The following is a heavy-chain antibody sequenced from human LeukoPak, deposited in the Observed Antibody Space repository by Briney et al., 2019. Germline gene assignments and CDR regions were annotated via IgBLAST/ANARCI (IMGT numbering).Heavy chain of an antibody. CDR1: GFTFSSYS. CDR2: ISSSSSYI. CDR3: ASYYDFWSGYYTYYFDH. J-gene: IGHJ4*02. Sequence: PGGSLRLSCAASGFTFSSYSMNWVRQAPGKGLEWVSSISSSSSYIYYADSVKGRFTISRDNAKNSLYLQMNSLRAEDTAAYYCASYYDFWSGYYTYYFDHWGQGTLVTVSS. D-gene: IGHD3-3*01. V-gene: IGHV3-21*01.